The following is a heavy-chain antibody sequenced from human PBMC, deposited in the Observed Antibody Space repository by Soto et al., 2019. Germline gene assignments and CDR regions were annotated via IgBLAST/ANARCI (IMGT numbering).Heavy chain of an antibody. V-gene: IGHV1-2*04. CDR3: ARGDDILGDLSFGY. J-gene: IGHJ4*02. CDR2: INPNSGGT. Sequence: GASVKVSCKASGYTFTSYGISWVRQAPGQGLEWMGWINPNSGGTNYAQKFQGWVTMTRDTSISTAYMELSRLRSDDTAVYYCARGDDILGDLSFGYWGQGTLVTVSS. D-gene: IGHD3-9*01. CDR1: GYTFTSYG.